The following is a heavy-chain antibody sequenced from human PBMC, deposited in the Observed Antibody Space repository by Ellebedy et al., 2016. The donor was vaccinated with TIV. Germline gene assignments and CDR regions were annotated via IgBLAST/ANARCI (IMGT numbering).Heavy chain of an antibody. Sequence: GESLKISCAASGFTFSSYWMHWVRQAPGKGLVWVSRINSDGGSTTYADSVKGRFTISRDNAKNTLYLQMNSLRAEDTAVYYCARGRTTGIWGQGTLVTVSS. CDR2: INSDGGST. CDR1: GFTFSSYW. D-gene: IGHD1-14*01. V-gene: IGHV3-74*01. J-gene: IGHJ4*02. CDR3: ARGRTTGI.